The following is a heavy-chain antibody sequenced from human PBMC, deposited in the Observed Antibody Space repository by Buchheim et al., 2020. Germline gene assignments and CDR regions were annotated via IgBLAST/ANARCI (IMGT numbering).Heavy chain of an antibody. CDR3: AKDRVYCSGGSCQGVDY. V-gene: IGHV3-30*18. D-gene: IGHD2-15*01. CDR2: ISYVGSNK. J-gene: IGHJ4*02. Sequence: QVQLVESGGGVVQPGRSLRLSCAASGFTFSSYGMHWVRQAPGKGLEWVAVISYVGSNKYYADSVKGRFTISRDNSKNTLYLQMNSLRAEDTAVYYCAKDRVYCSGGSCQGVDYWGQGTL. CDR1: GFTFSSYG.